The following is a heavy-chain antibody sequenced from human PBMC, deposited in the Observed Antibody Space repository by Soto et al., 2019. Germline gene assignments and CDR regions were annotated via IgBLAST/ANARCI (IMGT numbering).Heavy chain of an antibody. V-gene: IGHV1-18*01. D-gene: IGHD3-9*01. CDR1: GYTFTSYG. CDR3: ARTYYGILTGYYFDY. Sequence: ASVKVSCKASGYTFTSYGISWVRQAPGQGLEWMGWISAYNGNTNYAQKLQGRVTMTTDTSTSTAYMELRSLRSDDTAVYYCARTYYGILTGYYFDYWGQGTLVTVSS. J-gene: IGHJ4*02. CDR2: ISAYNGNT.